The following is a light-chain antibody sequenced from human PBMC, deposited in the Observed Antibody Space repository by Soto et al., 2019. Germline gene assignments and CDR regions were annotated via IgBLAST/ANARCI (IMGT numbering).Light chain of an antibody. Sequence: DIQMTQSPSSLSASVGDTVTITCRASRTINNYFNWYQQKPGKAPTLLIYAASRLQPGVTSRFSGSGSGTDFTLTISSLQPGDFATYYCQHSHNVLFTFGPGTKVEI. V-gene: IGKV1-39*01. CDR2: AAS. CDR1: RTINNY. CDR3: QHSHNVLFT. J-gene: IGKJ3*01.